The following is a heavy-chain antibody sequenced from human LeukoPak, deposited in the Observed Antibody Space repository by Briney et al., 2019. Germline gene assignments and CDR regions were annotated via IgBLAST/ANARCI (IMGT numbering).Heavy chain of an antibody. D-gene: IGHD3-16*02. J-gene: IGHJ3*02. CDR3: ARSRAEKVPVWGSYRHHDAFDI. CDR1: GYSFPNYW. CDR2: IYPGDSDT. V-gene: IGHV5-51*01. Sequence: GESLKISCKVSGYSFPNYWIAWVRQMPGKALEWMGIIYPGDSDTTYKPSFQGQVTISADKSISTAYLQWSSLKASDTAMYYCARSRAEKVPVWGSYRHHDAFDIWGQGTRVTVSP.